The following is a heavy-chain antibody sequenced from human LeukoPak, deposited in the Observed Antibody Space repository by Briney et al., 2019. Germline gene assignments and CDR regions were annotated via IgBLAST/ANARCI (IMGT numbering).Heavy chain of an antibody. D-gene: IGHD6-19*01. CDR3: ARDGTIAVANLDY. V-gene: IGHV1-18*01. Sequence: GASVKVSCKASGYTFTSYGISWVRQAPGQGLEWMGWISAYNGNTNYAQKFQGRVTMTEDTSVDTAYMELSTLRSEDTAVYYCARDGTIAVANLDYWGQGTLVTVSS. CDR2: ISAYNGNT. J-gene: IGHJ4*02. CDR1: GYTFTSYG.